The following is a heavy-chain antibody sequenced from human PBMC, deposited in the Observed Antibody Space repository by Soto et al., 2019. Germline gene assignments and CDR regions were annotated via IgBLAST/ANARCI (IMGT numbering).Heavy chain of an antibody. D-gene: IGHD1-20*01. V-gene: IGHV3-23*01. Sequence: EVQLLESGGGLVQPGGSLRLSCVGSGFTFSSYDMTWVRQAPGKGLEWVSSFSCYGRRDNTYYADSVKGRFTISRDNSRQTVYLQIDNLGVDDTAIDYCANSGYNYNGGPNDHWGQGTLVTVSS. J-gene: IGHJ4*02. CDR1: GFTFSSYD. CDR3: ANSGYNYNGGPNDH. CDR2: FSCYGRRDNT.